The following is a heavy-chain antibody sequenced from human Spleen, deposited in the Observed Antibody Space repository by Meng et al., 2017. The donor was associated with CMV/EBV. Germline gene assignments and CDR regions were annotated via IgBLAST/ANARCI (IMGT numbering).Heavy chain of an antibody. CDR3: AKDQPTNDFWSGSYYYGMDV. J-gene: IGHJ6*02. D-gene: IGHD3-3*01. CDR1: GFTFSSYA. V-gene: IGHV3-30*04. Sequence: GESLKISCAASGFTFSSYAMHWVRQAPGKGLEWVAVISYDGSNKYYADSVKGRFTISRDNSKNTLYLQMNSLRAEDTAVYYCAKDQPTNDFWSGSYYYGMDVWGQGTTVTVSS. CDR2: ISYDGSNK.